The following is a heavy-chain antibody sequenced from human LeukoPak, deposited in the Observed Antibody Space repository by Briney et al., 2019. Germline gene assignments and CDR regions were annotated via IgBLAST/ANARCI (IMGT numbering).Heavy chain of an antibody. CDR2: ITHSGRT. CDR1: GGSFSNYY. Sequence: PSETLSLTCAVYGGSFSNYYWSWIRQSPGKGLEGMGEITHSGRTNYNPSLKSRVTISVDTSKTQFSLKLSSVTAADTAVYYCARAYSSGWYNWFDPWGQGTLVTVSS. D-gene: IGHD6-19*01. CDR3: ARAYSSGWYNWFDP. J-gene: IGHJ5*02. V-gene: IGHV4-34*01.